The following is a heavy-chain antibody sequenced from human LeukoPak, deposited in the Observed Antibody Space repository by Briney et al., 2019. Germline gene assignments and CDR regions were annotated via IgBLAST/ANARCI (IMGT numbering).Heavy chain of an antibody. CDR3: ARALLSSGYFYYYYGMDV. V-gene: IGHV1-18*01. J-gene: IGHJ6*02. Sequence: ASVKVSCKASGYTFTSYGISWVRQAPGQGLEWMGWISAYNGNTNYAQKLQDRVTMTTDTSTSTAYMELRSLRSDDTAVYYCARALLSSGYFYYYYGMDVWGQGTTVTVSS. CDR1: GYTFTSYG. CDR2: ISAYNGNT. D-gene: IGHD3-3*01.